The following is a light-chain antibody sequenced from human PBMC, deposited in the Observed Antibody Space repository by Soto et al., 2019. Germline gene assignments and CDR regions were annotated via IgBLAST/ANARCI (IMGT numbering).Light chain of an antibody. CDR3: LQNNQYPRT. CDR2: AAS. J-gene: IGKJ1*01. V-gene: IGKV1-6*01. CDR1: QGIKND. Sequence: AIQMTQSPSSLSASVGDRVTITCRASQGIKNDLAWYQQKPGKAPNLLIFAASSLKTGVPSRFSGSGSYRDFTFTISSLQPEDFATYYCLQNNQYPRTFGQGTKVDIK.